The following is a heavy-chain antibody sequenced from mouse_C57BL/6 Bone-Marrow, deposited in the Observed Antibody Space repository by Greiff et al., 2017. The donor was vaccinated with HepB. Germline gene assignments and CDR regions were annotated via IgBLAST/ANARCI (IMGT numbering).Heavy chain of an antibody. D-gene: IGHD2-2*01. CDR2: IYPESGNT. CDR3: ARASNGSPFDY. Sequence: VKLVESGAELVRPGASVKLSCKASGYTFTDYYINWVKQRPGQGLEWIARIYPESGNTYYNEKFKGKATLTAEKSSSTAYMQLSSLTSEDSAVYFCARASNGSPFDYWGQGTTLTVSS. V-gene: IGHV1-76*01. CDR1: GYTFTDYY. J-gene: IGHJ2*01.